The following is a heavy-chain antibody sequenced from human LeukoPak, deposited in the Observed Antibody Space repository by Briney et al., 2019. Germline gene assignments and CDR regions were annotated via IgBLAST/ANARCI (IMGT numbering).Heavy chain of an antibody. CDR2: INPDGGNT. D-gene: IGHD5-24*01. CDR3: ARIRDGYNDAYDL. V-gene: IGHV1-46*01. Sequence: ASVKVSCKTSGYTFTNSYIHWVRQAPGQVLEWMGLINPDGGNTNYAQNFQGRVTLTRDTSTSTVYMELSSLRSEDTAIYYCARIRDGYNDAYDLWGQGTVVTVPS. CDR1: GYTFTNSY. J-gene: IGHJ3*01.